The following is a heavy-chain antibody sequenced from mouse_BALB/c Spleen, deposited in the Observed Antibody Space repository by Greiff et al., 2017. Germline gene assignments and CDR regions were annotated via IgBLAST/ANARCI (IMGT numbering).Heavy chain of an antibody. Sequence: VQLQQSGPELVKPGASLKISCKASGYSLTDYNMYWVKQSHGKSLEWIGLIDPYNGGTSYNQKFKGMTTMNVDKSSSTAFMHLNSLTSEDAAVYYCARADDGIRYAMEYGGRRDAVTVSS. CDR1: GYSLTDYN. CDR3: ARADDGIRYAMEY. V-gene: IGHV1S135*01. J-gene: IGHJ4*01. D-gene: IGHD2-1*01. CDR2: IDPYNGGT.